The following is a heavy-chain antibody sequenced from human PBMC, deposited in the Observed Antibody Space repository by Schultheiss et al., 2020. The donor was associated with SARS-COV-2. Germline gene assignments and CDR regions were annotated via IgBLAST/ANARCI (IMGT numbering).Heavy chain of an antibody. V-gene: IGHV4-59*01. CDR3: ERGAGYYDFWSGYSDV. D-gene: IGHD3-3*01. J-gene: IGHJ6*04. CDR1: GGSFSGYY. Sequence: SETLSLTCAVYGGSFSGYYWTWIRLPPGKGLEWIGYIYYSGSTNYNPSLKSRVTISVDTSKNQFSLKLSSVTAADTAVYYCERGAGYYDFWSGYSDVWGKGTTVTVSS. CDR2: IYYSGST.